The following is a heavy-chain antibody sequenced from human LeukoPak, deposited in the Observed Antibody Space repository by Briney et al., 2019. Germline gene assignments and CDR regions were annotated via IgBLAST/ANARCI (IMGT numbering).Heavy chain of an antibody. J-gene: IGHJ6*02. CDR2: INTNTGSP. V-gene: IGHV7-4-1*02. CDR1: GYTFTNYA. CDR3: ARDLAVAGTRGDGMDV. Sequence: GASVKVSCKASGYTFTNYAMNWVRQAPGQGLEWMGWINTNTGSPTYAQGFTGRFVFSLDTSVSTAYLQISSLKAEDTAVYYCARDLAVAGTRGDGMDVWGQGTTVTVSS. D-gene: IGHD6-19*01.